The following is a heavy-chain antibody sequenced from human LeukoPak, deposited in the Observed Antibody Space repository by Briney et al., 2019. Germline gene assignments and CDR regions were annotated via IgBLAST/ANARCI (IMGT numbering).Heavy chain of an antibody. Sequence: GASVKVSCKASGGTFSSYTISWVRQAPGQGLEWMGRINPYSGDTNFAQKFQSRVTMTRDTSITTAYMDLSSLTPDDTAVYFCARDQGSLTRSWYTGYWGQGTQVTVSS. V-gene: IGHV1-2*06. J-gene: IGHJ4*02. CDR2: INPYSGDT. CDR3: ARDQGSLTRSWYTGY. D-gene: IGHD6-13*01. CDR1: GGTFSSYT.